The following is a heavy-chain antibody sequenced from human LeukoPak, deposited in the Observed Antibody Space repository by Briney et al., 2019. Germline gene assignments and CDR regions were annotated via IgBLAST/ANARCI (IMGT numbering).Heavy chain of an antibody. J-gene: IGHJ6*02. V-gene: IGHV3-72*01. D-gene: IGHD4-17*01. CDR2: TRTKAKDYIT. CDR3: ARGPTVTFNYHYGMDV. CDR1: GFTFSDHY. Sequence: GGSLRLSCATSGFTFSDHYMDWVRQAPGKGLEWVARTRTKAKDYITEYAASVKGRFTVSRDESMHSLYLQMNSLKTEDTAVYYCARGPTVTFNYHYGMDVWGQGTTVTVSS.